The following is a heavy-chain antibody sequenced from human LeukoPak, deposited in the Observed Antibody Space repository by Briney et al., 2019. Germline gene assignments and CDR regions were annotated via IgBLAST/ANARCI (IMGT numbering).Heavy chain of an antibody. CDR2: IYYIANP. Sequence: SETLSLTCTVYGGSISSSSYYWCWIRQPPGKGLAWIVRIYYIANPYYNPSLKCRVTISVVTSKSHFSLKLSSVTAADTAVYYCARRGYSGYGYYYDSSGSGDYWGQGTLVTVSS. CDR3: ARRGYSGYGYYYDSSGSGDY. CDR1: GGSISSSSYY. J-gene: IGHJ4*02. D-gene: IGHD3-22*01. V-gene: IGHV4-39*01.